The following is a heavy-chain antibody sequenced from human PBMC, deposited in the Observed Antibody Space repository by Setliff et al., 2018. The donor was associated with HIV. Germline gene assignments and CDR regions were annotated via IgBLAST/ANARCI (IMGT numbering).Heavy chain of an antibody. Sequence: GGSLRLSCAASGFTFSNFAMSWVRQAPGKGLEWVSSISSNGGSTYYANSVKGRFTISRDNSKNTLYLQMGSLRAEDMAVYYCARGIVVVPAANLAPYAFDIWGQGTMVTVSS. CDR1: GFTFSNFA. CDR3: ARGIVVVPAANLAPYAFDI. CDR2: ISSNGGST. J-gene: IGHJ3*02. V-gene: IGHV3-64*01. D-gene: IGHD2-2*01.